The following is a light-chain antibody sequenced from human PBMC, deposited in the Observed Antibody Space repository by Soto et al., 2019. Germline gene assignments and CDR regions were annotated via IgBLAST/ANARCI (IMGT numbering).Light chain of an antibody. V-gene: IGLV1-40*01. Sequence: QSVLTQPPSVSGAPGQRVTISCTGSSSNIGAGHDVHWYQQLPGTAPKLLIYGNSNRPSGVPDRFSGSKSGTSASLAITGLQAEDEADYYCQSYDRSLSGSVVFGGGTKLTVL. CDR1: SSNIGAGHD. CDR3: QSYDRSLSGSVV. J-gene: IGLJ2*01. CDR2: GNS.